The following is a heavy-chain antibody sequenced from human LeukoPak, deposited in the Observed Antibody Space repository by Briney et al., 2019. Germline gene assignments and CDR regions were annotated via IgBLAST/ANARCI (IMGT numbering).Heavy chain of an antibody. CDR3: ARARYSGYDGGY. J-gene: IGHJ4*02. D-gene: IGHD5-12*01. CDR2: IIPIFGTA. CDR1: GGTFSSYA. Sequence: ASVKVSCKASGGTFSSYAISWVRQAPGQGLEWMGGIIPIFGTANYAQKFQGRVTITADESTSTAYMELSSLRSEDTAVYYCARARYSGYDGGYWGQGTLVTVSS. V-gene: IGHV1-69*13.